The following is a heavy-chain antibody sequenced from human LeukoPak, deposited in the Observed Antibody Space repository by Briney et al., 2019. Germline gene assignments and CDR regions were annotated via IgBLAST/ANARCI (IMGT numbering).Heavy chain of an antibody. Sequence: GASVKVSCKASGCTFTSYGISWVRQAPGQGLEWMGWISAYNGNTNYAQKLQGRVTMTTDTSTSTAYMELRSLRSDDTAVYYCASTWGDYGDFFFDYWGQGTLVTVSS. V-gene: IGHV1-18*01. CDR1: GCTFTSYG. D-gene: IGHD4-17*01. CDR2: ISAYNGNT. CDR3: ASTWGDYGDFFFDY. J-gene: IGHJ4*02.